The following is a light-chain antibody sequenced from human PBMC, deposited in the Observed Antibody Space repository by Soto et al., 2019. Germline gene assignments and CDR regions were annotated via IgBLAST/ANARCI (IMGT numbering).Light chain of an antibody. CDR2: EVS. Sequence: QSALTQPASMSESPGQSITISCTGTSSDVGGYDYVSWYQHHPGKAPKLMIYEVSHRPSGVSNRFSGSKSGNTASLTISGLKVEDEADYYCCSSGGSPTYVFGTGTKLTVL. V-gene: IGLV2-23*02. CDR3: CSSGGSPTYV. J-gene: IGLJ1*01. CDR1: SSDVGGYDY.